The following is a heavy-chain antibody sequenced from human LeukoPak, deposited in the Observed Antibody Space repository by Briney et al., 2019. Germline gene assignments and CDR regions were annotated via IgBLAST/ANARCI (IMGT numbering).Heavy chain of an antibody. CDR1: GYTFTGYY. CDR2: INPNSGGT. V-gene: IGHV1-2*02. D-gene: IGHD5-12*01. J-gene: IGHJ6*03. Sequence: ASVKVSCKASGYTFTGYYMHWVRQAPGQGIEWMGWINPNSGGTNYAQKLQGRVTITRDTSIDTAYMQLSRLRSDDTAVYYCAKDRYGDYEAPFHYYMDAWGRGTTVTVSS. CDR3: AKDRYGDYEAPFHYYMDA.